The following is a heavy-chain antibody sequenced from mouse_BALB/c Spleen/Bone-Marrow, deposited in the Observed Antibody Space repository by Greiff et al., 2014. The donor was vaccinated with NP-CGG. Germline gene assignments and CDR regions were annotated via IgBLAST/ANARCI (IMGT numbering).Heavy chain of an antibody. V-gene: IGHV2-4-1*01. CDR1: GFSLTSYG. Sequence: QVQLQQSGPGLVQPSQCLSITCTVSGFSLTSYGVHWVRQSPGKGLEWLGVIWSGGSTNYNAAFISRLSISKDNSKSQVFFKMNSLQADDTAIYYCARNKNDYDGTLAYWGQGTLVTVSA. CDR3: ARNKNDYDGTLAY. J-gene: IGHJ3*01. D-gene: IGHD2-4*01. CDR2: IWSGGST.